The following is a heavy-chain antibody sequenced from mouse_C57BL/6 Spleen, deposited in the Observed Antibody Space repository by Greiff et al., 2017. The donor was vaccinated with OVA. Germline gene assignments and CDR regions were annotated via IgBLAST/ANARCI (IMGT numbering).Heavy chain of an antibody. D-gene: IGHD2-14*01. CDR1: GYTFTDYN. CDR3: AGAGYGGYYFDY. J-gene: IGHJ2*01. V-gene: IGHV1-22*01. Sequence: VQLQQSGPELVKPGASVKMSCKASGYTFTDYNMHWVKQSHGKSLEWIGYINPNNGGTSYNQKFKGKATLTVNKSSSTAYMELRSLTSEDSAVYYWAGAGYGGYYFDYWGQGTTLTVSA. CDR2: INPNNGGT.